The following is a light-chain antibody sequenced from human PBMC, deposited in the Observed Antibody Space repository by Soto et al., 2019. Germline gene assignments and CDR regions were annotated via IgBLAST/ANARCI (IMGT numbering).Light chain of an antibody. Sequence: DIQLTQSPSFLSASVGDRVTITCRASQGISSYLVWYQQKPGKAPKLLIYAASTWQSGVPSRFSGSGSGTEFTLTISSLQPEDFATYYCQQLNSYPRTFGQGTKVEIK. J-gene: IGKJ1*01. CDR3: QQLNSYPRT. V-gene: IGKV1-9*01. CDR2: AAS. CDR1: QGISSY.